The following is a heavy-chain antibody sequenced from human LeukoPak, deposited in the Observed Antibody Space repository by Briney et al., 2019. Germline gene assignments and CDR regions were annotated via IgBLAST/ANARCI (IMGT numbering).Heavy chain of an antibody. CDR1: GFTFSSYA. CDR2: ISGSGGST. D-gene: IGHD3-10*01. V-gene: IGHV3-23*01. CDR3: AKDQDRYGSGSWPFDY. J-gene: IGHJ4*02. Sequence: GGSLRLSCAASGFTFSSYAMSWVRQAPGKGLEWVSAISGSGGSTYYADSVKGRFTISRDNSKNTLYLQMNSLRAEDTAVYYCAKDQDRYGSGSWPFDYWGQGPLVTVSS.